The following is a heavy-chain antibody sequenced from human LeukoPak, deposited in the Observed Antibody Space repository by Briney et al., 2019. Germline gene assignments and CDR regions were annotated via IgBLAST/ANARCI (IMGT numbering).Heavy chain of an antibody. CDR3: VFGELPWFDP. V-gene: IGHV3-74*01. Sequence: HSGGSLRLSCAASGFTFNNYAMSWVRQAPGKGLVWVSRINSDGSSTSYADSVKGRFTISRDNAKNTLYLQMNSLRAEDTAVYYCVFGELPWFDPWGQGTLVTVSS. CDR1: GFTFNNYA. D-gene: IGHD3-10*01. CDR2: INSDGSST. J-gene: IGHJ5*02.